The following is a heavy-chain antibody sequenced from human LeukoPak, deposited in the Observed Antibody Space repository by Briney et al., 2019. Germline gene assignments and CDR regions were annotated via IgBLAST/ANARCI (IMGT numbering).Heavy chain of an antibody. CDR2: ISSISDNI. CDR1: GFTFSTYG. Sequence: PGGSLRLSCAASGFTFSTYGMSWVRQAPGKGLEWVSHISSISDNIKYADSVKGRFTISRDNVKNSLYLQMNSLRAEDTALYYCAREWDSWGQGTLVTVSS. J-gene: IGHJ4*02. V-gene: IGHV3-48*01. CDR3: AREWDS.